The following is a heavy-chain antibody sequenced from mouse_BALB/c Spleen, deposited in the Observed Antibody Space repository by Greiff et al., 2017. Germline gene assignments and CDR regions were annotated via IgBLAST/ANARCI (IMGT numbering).Heavy chain of an antibody. J-gene: IGHJ4*01. Sequence: VQLQQSGAELAKPGASVKMSCKASGYTFTSYWMHWVKKRPGQGLEWIGYINPSTGYTEYNQKFKDKATLTADKSSSTAYMQLSSLTSEDSAVYYCARSGLLRAMDYWGQGTSVTVSS. CDR3: ARSGLLRAMDY. CDR2: INPSTGYT. CDR1: GYTFTSYW. D-gene: IGHD2-3*01. V-gene: IGHV1-7*01.